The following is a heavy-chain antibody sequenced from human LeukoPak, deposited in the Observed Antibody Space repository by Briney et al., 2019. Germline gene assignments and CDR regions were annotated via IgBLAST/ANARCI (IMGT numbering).Heavy chain of an antibody. D-gene: IGHD3-10*01. CDR2: ISSSSSTI. CDR1: GFTFSSYS. CDR3: ARDPSGGAAAIRTYNWFDP. J-gene: IGHJ5*02. V-gene: IGHV3-48*04. Sequence: PGGSLRLSCAASGFTFSSYSMNWVRQAPGKGLEWVSYISSSSSTIYYADSVKGRFTISRDNAKNSLYLQMNSLRAEDTAVYYCARDPSGGAAAIRTYNWFDPWGQGTLVTASS.